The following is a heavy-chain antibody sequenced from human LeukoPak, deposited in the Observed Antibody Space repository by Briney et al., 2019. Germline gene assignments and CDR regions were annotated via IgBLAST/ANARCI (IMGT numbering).Heavy chain of an antibody. D-gene: IGHD3-22*01. V-gene: IGHV1-46*01. CDR1: VYTFTKYY. J-gene: IGHJ3*02. CDR3: ARESLGSYKTVVIVARGHDAFDM. CDR2: SNPSAGSA. Sequence: GASVKVSCKASVYTFTKYYIHWVRQAPGQGLEWRGISNPSAGSANYAQKFQGRVTLTRDTSTSTVYMNVSNLRSEDTAVYYCARESLGSYKTVVIVARGHDAFDMWGQGTMVTVSS.